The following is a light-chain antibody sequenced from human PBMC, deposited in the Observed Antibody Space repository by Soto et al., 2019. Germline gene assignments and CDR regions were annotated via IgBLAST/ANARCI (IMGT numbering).Light chain of an antibody. CDR1: QSINSW. Sequence: DIQMTQSPSTLSASVGDRVTITCRASQSINSWLAWYQQKPGKAPKVLIYDASNLESGVPSRFSGSGSGTDFTLTIRSLQPDEFATYYCQQYNNYWTFGQGTKV. J-gene: IGKJ1*01. CDR3: QQYNNYWT. V-gene: IGKV1-5*01. CDR2: DAS.